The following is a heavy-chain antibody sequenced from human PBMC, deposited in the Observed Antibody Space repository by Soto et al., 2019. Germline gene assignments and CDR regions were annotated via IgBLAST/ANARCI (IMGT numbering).Heavy chain of an antibody. Sequence: ASVKVSCKASGYTFTGYYMHWVRQAPGQGLEWMGWINPNSGGTNYAQKFQGRVTMTRDTSMSTAYMELSRLRSDDTAVYYCARVTRPAYDYVSLPVIDYWGQGTLVTVSS. CDR2: INPNSGGT. CDR1: GYTFTGYY. CDR3: ARVTRPAYDYVSLPVIDY. J-gene: IGHJ4*02. D-gene: IGHD3-16*01. V-gene: IGHV1-2*02.